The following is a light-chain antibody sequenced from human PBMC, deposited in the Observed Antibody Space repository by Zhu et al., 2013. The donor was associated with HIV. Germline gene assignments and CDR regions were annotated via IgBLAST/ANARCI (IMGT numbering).Light chain of an antibody. Sequence: EIVLTQSPGSLSLSPGERATLSCRASQSVSSSHLAWYQQKPGQAPRLLIYGASSRATGIPDRFSGSGSGTDFSLTVSRLEPDDFAVYYCQHYGTSPGSFGQGTKLEIK. CDR1: QSVSSSH. J-gene: IGKJ2*04. V-gene: IGKV3-20*01. CDR3: QHYGTSPGS. CDR2: GAS.